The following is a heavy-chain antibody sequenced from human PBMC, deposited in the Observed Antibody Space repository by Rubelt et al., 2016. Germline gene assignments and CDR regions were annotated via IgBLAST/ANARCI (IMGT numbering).Heavy chain of an antibody. CDR2: INSDGSST. D-gene: IGHD2-2*01. J-gene: IGHJ5*01. V-gene: IGHV3-74*01. Sequence: PGEGLVWVSRINSDGSSTSYADSVKGRFTISRDNAKNTLYLQMNSLRAEDTAVYYCAKDVECTTTNRYFNWYGSWGQGTQVTVSS. CDR3: AKDVECTTTNRYFNWYGS.